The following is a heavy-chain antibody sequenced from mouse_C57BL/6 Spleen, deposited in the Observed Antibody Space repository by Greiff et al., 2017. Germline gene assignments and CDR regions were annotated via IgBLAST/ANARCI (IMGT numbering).Heavy chain of an antibody. Sequence: QVQLKESGAELVRPGASVTLSCKASGYTFTDYEMHWVKQTPVHGLEWIGAIDPETGGTAYNQKFKGKAILTADKSSSTAYMELRSLTSEDSAVYYCTRFDYDEGYYFDYWGQGTTLTVSS. CDR1: GYTFTDYE. CDR3: TRFDYDEGYYFDY. J-gene: IGHJ2*01. V-gene: IGHV1-15*01. D-gene: IGHD2-4*01. CDR2: IDPETGGT.